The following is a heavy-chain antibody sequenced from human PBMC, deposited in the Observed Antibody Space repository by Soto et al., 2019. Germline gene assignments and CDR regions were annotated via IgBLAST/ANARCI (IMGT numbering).Heavy chain of an antibody. J-gene: IGHJ4*02. CDR2: IIPILGVA. CDR1: GRTYSCYP. Sequence: SLKDFCSASGRTYSCYPISWNRPTPGQWLESMGRIIPILGVANYAQKFQGRVTITADKSTSTAYMALSSLRSEDTAVYYCASSSGSYYNFDYWGQGTLVTVSS. CDR3: ASSSGSYYNFDY. V-gene: IGHV1-69*02. D-gene: IGHD1-26*01.